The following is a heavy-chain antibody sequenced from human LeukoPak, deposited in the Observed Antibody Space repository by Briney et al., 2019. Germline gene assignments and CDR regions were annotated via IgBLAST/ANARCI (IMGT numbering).Heavy chain of an antibody. J-gene: IGHJ4*02. D-gene: IGHD2-2*01. CDR1: GYTFTGYY. CDR2: INPNSGGT. CDR3: ARVSPGYCSSTSCAFDY. V-gene: IGHV1-2*02. Sequence: ASVKVSSKASGYTFTGYYMHWVRQAPGQGLEWLGWINPNSGGTNYAQKFQGRVTMTRDTSISTAYMELSRLRSDDTAVYYCARVSPGYCSSTSCAFDYWGQGTLVTVSS.